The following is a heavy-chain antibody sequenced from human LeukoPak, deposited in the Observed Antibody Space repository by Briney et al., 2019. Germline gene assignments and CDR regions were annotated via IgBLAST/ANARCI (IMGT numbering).Heavy chain of an antibody. CDR3: ARSNYGYPDY. V-gene: IGHV4-38-2*01. CDR1: GYSISSGYY. J-gene: IGHJ4*02. D-gene: IGHD5-18*01. Sequence: SETLSLTCAVSGYSISSGYYGGWIRQPPGKGLEWIGSIYHSGSTYYNPSLKSRVTISVDTSKNQFSLKLSSVTAADTAVYYCARSNYGYPDYWGQGTLVTVSS. CDR2: IYHSGST.